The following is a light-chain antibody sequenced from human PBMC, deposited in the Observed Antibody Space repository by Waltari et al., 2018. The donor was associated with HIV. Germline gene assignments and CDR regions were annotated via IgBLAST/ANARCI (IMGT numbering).Light chain of an antibody. CDR3: QSYDSSLSSYV. Sequence: QSVLTQPPSVSGAPGKRVPISCPGSSPNIGAGFDVHWYPQLPGIAPKLLIYAATNRHSGVPDRFSGSKSGTSASLAITGLQAEDEADYYCQSYDSSLSSYVFASGTRVTVL. CDR2: AAT. V-gene: IGLV1-40*01. J-gene: IGLJ1*01. CDR1: SPNIGAGFD.